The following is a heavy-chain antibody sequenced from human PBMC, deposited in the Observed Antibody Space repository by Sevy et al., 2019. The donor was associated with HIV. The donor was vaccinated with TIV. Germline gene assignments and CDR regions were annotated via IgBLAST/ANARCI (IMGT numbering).Heavy chain of an antibody. Sequence: GESLKIPCAASGFTLGSYTMNWVRQAPGEGLEWVASISATGGSTYYADSVKGRFTISRDVSKGLLYLQMNSLTAEDTAIFYCAKTLQKLPFHPHYFDYWGQGTLVTVSS. V-gene: IGHV3-23*01. D-gene: IGHD2-21*02. CDR2: ISATGGST. J-gene: IGHJ4*02. CDR1: GFTLGSYT. CDR3: AKTLQKLPFHPHYFDY.